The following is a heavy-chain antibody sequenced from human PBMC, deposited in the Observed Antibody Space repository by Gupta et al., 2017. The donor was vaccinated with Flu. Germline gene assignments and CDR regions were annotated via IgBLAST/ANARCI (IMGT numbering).Heavy chain of an antibody. D-gene: IGHD5-12*01. CDR3: ARQVAFEVIDY. V-gene: IGHV4-39*01. J-gene: IGHJ4*02. CDR2: KFYTGST. CDR1: GGSVRSIAHY. Sequence: VSGGSVRSIAHYWAWIRQSPGKGLEWIASKFYTGSTYYNPSLKSRVTISVDTSKNQFSLNLSSVTAADTAVYYCARQVAFEVIDYWAQGTPVTVSS.